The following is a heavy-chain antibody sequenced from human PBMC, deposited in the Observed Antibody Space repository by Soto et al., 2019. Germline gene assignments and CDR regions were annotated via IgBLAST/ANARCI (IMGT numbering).Heavy chain of an antibody. Sequence: QVQLVQSGAEVKKPGSSVKVSCKASGGTFSSYAISWVRQAPGQGLEWMGGIIPIFGTANYAQKFQGRVTINADESTSTAYTELSSLRSEDTAVYYCARDRTYDSSGYYPQGYYGMDVWGQGTTVTDSS. D-gene: IGHD3-22*01. J-gene: IGHJ6*02. CDR3: ARDRTYDSSGYYPQGYYGMDV. CDR2: IIPIFGTA. CDR1: GGTFSSYA. V-gene: IGHV1-69*01.